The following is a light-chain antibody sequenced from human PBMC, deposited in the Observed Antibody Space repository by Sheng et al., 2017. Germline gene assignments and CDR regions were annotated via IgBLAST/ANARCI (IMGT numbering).Light chain of an antibody. V-gene: IGKV1-5*03. Sequence: DIQMTQSPSTLSAFVGDRVIITCRASQSISSWLAWYQQKPGKAPKLLIYKASSLESGVPSRFSGSGSGTEFTLTISSLQPDDFATYYCQQYNSYSITFGQGTRLEIK. J-gene: IGKJ5*01. CDR2: KAS. CDR3: QQYNSYSIT. CDR1: QSISSW.